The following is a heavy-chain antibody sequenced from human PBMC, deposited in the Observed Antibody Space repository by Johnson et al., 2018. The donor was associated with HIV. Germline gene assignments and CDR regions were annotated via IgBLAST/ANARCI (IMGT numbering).Heavy chain of an antibody. D-gene: IGHD7-27*01. CDR2: TRYDGSNK. J-gene: IGHJ3*02. Sequence: QVQLVESGGGMVQPGGSLRLSCAASGLTFSGSDMHWVRQAPGKGLEWVAFTRYDGSNKHYVDSVKGRFTISRDNSKNTLYLQMNSLLPEDTAVYYCARVRTGDFTDAFDIWGQGTMVTVSS. V-gene: IGHV3-30*02. CDR3: ARVRTGDFTDAFDI. CDR1: GLTFSGSD.